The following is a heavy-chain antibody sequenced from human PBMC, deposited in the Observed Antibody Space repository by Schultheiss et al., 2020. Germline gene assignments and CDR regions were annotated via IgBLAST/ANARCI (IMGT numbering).Heavy chain of an antibody. D-gene: IGHD6-13*01. CDR2: VSTSGSNT. V-gene: IGHV3-23*01. CDR3: AKDFPGMAAAADY. Sequence: GGSLRLSCAASGFTFSDYYMSWVRQAPDKGLVWVSAVSTSGSNTYYADSVKGRFTISRDISKNTLYLQMNSLRAEDTAVYYCAKDFPGMAAAADYWGQGTLVTVSS. CDR1: GFTFSDYY. J-gene: IGHJ4*02.